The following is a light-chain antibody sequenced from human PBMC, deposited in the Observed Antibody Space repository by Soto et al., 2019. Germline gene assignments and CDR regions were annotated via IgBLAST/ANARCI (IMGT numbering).Light chain of an antibody. CDR2: GAS. CDR1: QSITSSY. Sequence: EIGLTQSPGTLSLSPGERATLSCRASQSITSSYLAWYQQKPGQAPRLLIYGASRRATDIPDRFSGSGSGTDFTLTISRLEPEDFAVYYCQLYDSPSYTFGQGTKLEIK. J-gene: IGKJ2*01. V-gene: IGKV3-20*01. CDR3: QLYDSPSYT.